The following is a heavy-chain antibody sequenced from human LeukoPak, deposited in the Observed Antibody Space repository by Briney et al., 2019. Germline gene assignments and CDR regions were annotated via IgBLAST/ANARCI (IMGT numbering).Heavy chain of an antibody. CDR1: GGSFSGYY. V-gene: IGHV4-34*01. CDR3: ARAYDFWGDYYYYMDV. D-gene: IGHD3-3*01. CDR2: INHSGST. J-gene: IGHJ6*03. Sequence: SETLSLTCAVYGGSFSGYYWSWIRQPPGKGLEWIGEINHSGSTNYNPSLKSRVTISVDTSKNQFSLKLSSVTAEDTAVYYCARAYDFWGDYYYYMDVWGKGTTVTVSS.